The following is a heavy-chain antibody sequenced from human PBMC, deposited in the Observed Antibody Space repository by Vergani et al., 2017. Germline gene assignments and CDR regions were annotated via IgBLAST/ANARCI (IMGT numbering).Heavy chain of an antibody. Sequence: QVQLVQSGAEVKKPGASVKVSCKASGYTFTSYCMHWVRQAPGQGLEWMGIINPSGGSTSYAQKFQGRVTMTRDTSTSTVYMELSSLRSEDTAVYYCARGPDYYDSSGYYWFDYWGQGTLVTVSS. CDR3: ARGPDYYDSSGYYWFDY. CDR2: INPSGGST. D-gene: IGHD3-22*01. V-gene: IGHV1-46*03. J-gene: IGHJ4*02. CDR1: GYTFTSYC.